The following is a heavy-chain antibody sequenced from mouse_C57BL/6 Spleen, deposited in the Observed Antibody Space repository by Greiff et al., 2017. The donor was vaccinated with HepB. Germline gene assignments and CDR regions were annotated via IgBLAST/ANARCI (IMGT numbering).Heavy chain of an antibody. Sequence: QVQLKQSGTVLARPGASVKMSCKTSGYTFTSYWMQWVKQRPGQGLEWIGEIDPSDSYTNYNQKFKGKATLTVDTSSSTAYMQLSSLTSEDSAVYYCARSRDYFDYWGQGTTLTVSS. V-gene: IGHV1-50*01. J-gene: IGHJ2*01. CDR3: ARSRDYFDY. CDR2: IDPSDSYT. CDR1: GYTFTSYW.